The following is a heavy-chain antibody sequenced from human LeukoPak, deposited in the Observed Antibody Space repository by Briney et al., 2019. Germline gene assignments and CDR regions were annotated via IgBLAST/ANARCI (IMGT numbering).Heavy chain of an antibody. Sequence: PGGSLRLSCTASGFIFNNYAMHWVRRAPGKGLEWVALISYNGTNKYYPDSVKGRFTISRDSSKNTVYLQMGSLRADDTAVYYCARVGGSGWYGYIDYWGQGTLVRVSS. V-gene: IGHV3-30*04. CDR1: GFIFNNYA. CDR2: ISYNGTNK. J-gene: IGHJ4*02. D-gene: IGHD6-19*01. CDR3: ARVGGSGWYGYIDY.